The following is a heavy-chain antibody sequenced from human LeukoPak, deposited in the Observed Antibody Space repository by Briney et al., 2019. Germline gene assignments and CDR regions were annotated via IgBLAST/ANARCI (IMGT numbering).Heavy chain of an antibody. D-gene: IGHD5-18*01. J-gene: IGHJ4*02. V-gene: IGHV4-34*01. CDR2: INHSGST. CDR3: ARVGNVDTAMVCFDY. Sequence: SETLSLTCAVYGGSFSGYYWSWIRQPPGKGLEWIGEINHSGSTNYNPSLKSRVTISVDTSKNQFSLKLSSVTAADTAVYYCARVGNVDTAMVCFDYWGQGTLVTVSS. CDR1: GGSFSGYY.